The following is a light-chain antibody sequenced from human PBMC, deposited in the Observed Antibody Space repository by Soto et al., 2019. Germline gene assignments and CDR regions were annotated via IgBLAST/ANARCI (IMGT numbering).Light chain of an antibody. CDR2: LNSDGSH. CDR1: SWHSSYA. CDR3: QTWGTGIRV. J-gene: IGLJ2*01. V-gene: IGLV4-69*01. Sequence: QHVLTQSPSASASLGASVKLTCTLSSWHSSYAIAWHQQQPEKGPRYLMKLNSDGSHSKGDGIPDRFSGSSSGAERYLTISSLQSEDEADYYCQTWGTGIRVFGGGTKLTVL.